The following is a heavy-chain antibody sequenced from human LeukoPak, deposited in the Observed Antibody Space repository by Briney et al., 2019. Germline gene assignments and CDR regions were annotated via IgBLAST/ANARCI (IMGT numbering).Heavy chain of an antibody. CDR1: GFTFSSYS. Sequence: GGSLRLSCAASGFTFSSYSMNWVRQAPGKWLEWVSSISSSSSYIYYADSVKGRFTISRDNAKNSLYLQMNSLRAEDTAVYYCAKDRVVFNRNYAYYFDYWGQGTLVTVSS. CDR3: AKDRVVFNRNYAYYFDY. J-gene: IGHJ4*02. V-gene: IGHV3-21*01. CDR2: ISSSSSYI. D-gene: IGHD1-7*01.